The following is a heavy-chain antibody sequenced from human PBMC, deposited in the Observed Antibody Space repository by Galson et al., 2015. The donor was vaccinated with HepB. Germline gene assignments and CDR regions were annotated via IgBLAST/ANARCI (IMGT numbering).Heavy chain of an antibody. CDR1: GFTFTNYA. V-gene: IGHV3-23*01. J-gene: IGHJ4*02. CDR3: AKERLARGIDY. CDR2: LSAGGRSS. Sequence: SLRLSCAASGFTFTNYAMTWVRQTPAKGLEWVSSLSAGGRSSYYADSVKGRFTISRDNSKNALFLQMNSLRAEDTAIYYCAKERLARGIDYWGQGTLVTVSS. D-gene: IGHD3-10*01.